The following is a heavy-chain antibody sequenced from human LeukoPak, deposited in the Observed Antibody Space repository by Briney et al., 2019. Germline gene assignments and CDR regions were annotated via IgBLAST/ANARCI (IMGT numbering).Heavy chain of an antibody. V-gene: IGHV4-34*01. CDR2: INHSGST. CDR3: ARGLWFGELLQPPFDY. CDR1: GGSFSGYY. J-gene: IGHJ4*02. Sequence: SETLSLTRAVYGGSFSGYYWSWIRQPPGKGLEWVGEINHSGSTNYNPSLKSRVTISVDTSKNQFSLKLSSVTAADTAVYYCARGLWFGELLQPPFDYWGQGTLVTVSS. D-gene: IGHD3-10*01.